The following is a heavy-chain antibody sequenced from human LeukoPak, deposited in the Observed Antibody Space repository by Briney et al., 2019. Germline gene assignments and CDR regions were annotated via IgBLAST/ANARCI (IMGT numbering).Heavy chain of an antibody. Sequence: RASVKVSCKASGYTFTGYYMHWVRQAPGQGLEWMGWINPNSGGTNYAQKFQGRVTMTRDTSISTAYMELSRLRSDDTAVYYCARARAYVSYFDYWGQGTLVTVSS. J-gene: IGHJ4*02. CDR1: GYTFTGYY. D-gene: IGHD3-10*02. CDR2: INPNSGGT. CDR3: ARARAYVSYFDY. V-gene: IGHV1-2*02.